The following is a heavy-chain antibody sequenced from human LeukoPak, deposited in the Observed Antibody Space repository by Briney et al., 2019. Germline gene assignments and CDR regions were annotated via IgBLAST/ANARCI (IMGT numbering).Heavy chain of an antibody. Sequence: SSETLSLTCTVSGGSISSYYWTWIPQPPGKGLEWIGYIFYRGSTNYNPSLKSRVTISVDTSKNQFSLKLNSVTAADTAVYYCARRGADDYGDYGFDFWGQGTLVTVSS. V-gene: IGHV4-59*08. J-gene: IGHJ4*02. D-gene: IGHD4-17*01. CDR1: GGSISSYY. CDR2: IFYRGST. CDR3: ARRGADDYGDYGFDF.